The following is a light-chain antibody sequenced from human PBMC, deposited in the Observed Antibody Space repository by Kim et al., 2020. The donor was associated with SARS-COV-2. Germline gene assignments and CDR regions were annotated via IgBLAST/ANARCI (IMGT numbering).Light chain of an antibody. CDR1: KLEKKF. V-gene: IGLV3-1*01. J-gene: IGLJ2*01. Sequence: SYELTQPPSVSVTPGQTASITCSGDKLEKKFVSWYQQKSGQSPVLVIYQDNKRPSGIPERFSGSNSGNTATLTISGTQAMDESDYYCQAWDSSTVIFGGGTKLTV. CDR3: QAWDSSTVI. CDR2: QDN.